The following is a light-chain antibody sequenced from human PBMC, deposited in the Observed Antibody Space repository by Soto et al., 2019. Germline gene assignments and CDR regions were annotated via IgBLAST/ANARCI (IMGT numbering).Light chain of an antibody. CDR3: QQYNNWLGT. CDR1: QSVSSN. J-gene: IGKJ1*01. CDR2: GAS. V-gene: IGKV3-15*01. Sequence: EIVMTQSPATLSVSPGARAPLSCRASQSVSSNLAWYQQKPGQAPRLLIYGASTRATGIPARFSGSGSGTEFTLTISSLQSEDFAVYYCQQYNNWLGTFGQGTKVDI.